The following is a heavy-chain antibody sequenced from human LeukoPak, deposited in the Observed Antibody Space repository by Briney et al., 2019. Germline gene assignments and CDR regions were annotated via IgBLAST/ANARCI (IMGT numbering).Heavy chain of an antibody. D-gene: IGHD1/OR15-1a*01. J-gene: IGHJ4*02. V-gene: IGHV3-21*01. CDR1: GXTFSSCS. CDR3: ARVVEQRGFDS. CDR2: ISSGSSYR. Sequence: GGSLRLSWAASGXTFSSCSVNWVRQAPGKGLEWVSSISSGSSYRFYSDSVKGRFTISRDNAKNSLYLQMNSLRAEDTAVYYCARVVEQRGFDSWGPGTLVTVSS.